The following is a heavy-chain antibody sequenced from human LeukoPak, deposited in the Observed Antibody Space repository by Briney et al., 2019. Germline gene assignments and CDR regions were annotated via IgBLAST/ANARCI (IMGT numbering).Heavy chain of an antibody. CDR1: GYTFTSYG. Sequence: ASVKVSCKASGYTFTSYGISWVRQAPGQGLEWMGWISAYNGNTNYAQTLQGRVTMTTDTSTSTAYMELRSLRSDDTAVYYCAREYYDSSGYYYVKGYSDAFDIWGQGTMVTVSS. CDR3: AREYYDSSGYYYVKGYSDAFDI. V-gene: IGHV1-18*01. CDR2: ISAYNGNT. D-gene: IGHD3-22*01. J-gene: IGHJ3*02.